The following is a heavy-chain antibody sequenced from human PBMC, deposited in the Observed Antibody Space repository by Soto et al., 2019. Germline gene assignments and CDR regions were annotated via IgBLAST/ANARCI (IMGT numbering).Heavy chain of an antibody. CDR2: ISGDGGST. J-gene: IGHJ4*02. Sequence: GGSLRLSCAASGLTFSNYAMSWVRQAPGKGLEWVSTISGDGGSTYYADSVKGRFTISRDNSKYTLYLQMNSLRVEDTALFYCAKLVEYDYWRQGTLVTVSS. D-gene: IGHD1-26*01. CDR3: AKLVEYDY. V-gene: IGHV3-23*01. CDR1: GLTFSNYA.